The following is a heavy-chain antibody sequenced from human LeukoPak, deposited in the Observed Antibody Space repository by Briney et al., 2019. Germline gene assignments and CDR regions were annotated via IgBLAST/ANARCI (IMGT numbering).Heavy chain of an antibody. CDR2: IKQDGSEK. CDR1: GFTFSSYS. J-gene: IGHJ4*02. D-gene: IGHD1-26*01. V-gene: IGHV3-7*01. CDR3: ARDSGSYSAWDY. Sequence: PGGSLRLSCAASGFTFSSYSMNWVRQAPGKGLEWVANIKQDGSEKYYVDSVKGRFTISRDNAKNSLYLQMNSLRAEDTAVYYCARDSGSYSAWDYWGQGTLVTVSS.